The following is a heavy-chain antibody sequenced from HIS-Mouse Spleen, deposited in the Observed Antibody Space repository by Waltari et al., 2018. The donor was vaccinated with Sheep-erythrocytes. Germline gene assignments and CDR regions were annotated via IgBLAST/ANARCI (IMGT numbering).Heavy chain of an antibody. D-gene: IGHD1-26*01. CDR2: IGTAGDT. Sequence: EVQLVESGGGLVQPGGSLRLSCAASGFTFSSYDMHWVRQGTGKGLEWVSAIGTAGDTYYPGSVKGRLTISRENAKNSLYLQRNSLRAGDTAVYYCARANSGSYDDACDIWGQGTMVTVSS. CDR3: ARANSGSYDDACDI. J-gene: IGHJ3*02. V-gene: IGHV3-13*01. CDR1: GFTFSSYD.